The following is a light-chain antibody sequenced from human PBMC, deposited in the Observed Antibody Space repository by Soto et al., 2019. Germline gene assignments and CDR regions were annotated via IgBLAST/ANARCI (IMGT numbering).Light chain of an antibody. CDR2: GAS. J-gene: IGKJ2*01. CDR1: QSVSSSY. Sequence: EIVLTQSPGTLSLSPGERATLSCRASQSVSSSYLAWYQHKPGQAPRLLIYGASSRATGIPDRVSGSGAGTDLTLTISRLEPEDFAVYYCQQYGSSPHTFGQGTKLEIK. CDR3: QQYGSSPHT. V-gene: IGKV3-20*01.